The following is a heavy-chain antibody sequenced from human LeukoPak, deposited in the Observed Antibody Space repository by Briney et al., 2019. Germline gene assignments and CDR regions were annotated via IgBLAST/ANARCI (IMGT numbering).Heavy chain of an antibody. V-gene: IGHV1-2*04. D-gene: IGHD6-19*01. CDR2: INPNSGGT. Sequence: ASVKVSCKASGYTFTGYYMHWVRQAPGQGLEWMGWINPNSGGTNYAQKFQGWVTMTRDTSISTAYMELSRLRSDDTAVYYCAREASSGWYNVFRSSGSPHAFDIWGQGTMVTVSS. J-gene: IGHJ3*02. CDR3: AREASSGWYNVFRSSGSPHAFDI. CDR1: GYTFTGYY.